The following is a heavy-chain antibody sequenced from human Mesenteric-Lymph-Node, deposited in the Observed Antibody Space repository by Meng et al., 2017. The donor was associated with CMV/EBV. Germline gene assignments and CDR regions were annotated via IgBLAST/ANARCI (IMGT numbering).Heavy chain of an antibody. CDR2: IDWDDDK. V-gene: IGHV2-70D*14. CDR1: GFSLSTSGMR. D-gene: IGHD3-3*01. J-gene: IGHJ4*02. CDR3: ARSSWGGYTFDY. Sequence: SGPTLVKPTQTLTLTCTFSGFSLSTSGMRVSWIRQPPGKALEWLARIDWDDDKFYSTSLKTRLTISKDNSKNQVVLTMTNMDPVDTATYYCARSSWGGYTFDYWGQGTLVTVSS.